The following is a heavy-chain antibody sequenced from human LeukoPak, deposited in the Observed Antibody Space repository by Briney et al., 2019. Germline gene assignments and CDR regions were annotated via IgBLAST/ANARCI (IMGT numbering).Heavy chain of an antibody. CDR3: AKDLRLSVGTSPFDY. CDR1: GFTFSSYS. V-gene: IGHV3-21*04. D-gene: IGHD4-23*01. CDR2: ISSSSSYI. Sequence: GGSLRLSCAASGFTFSSYSMNWVRQAPGKGLEWVSSISSSSSYIYYADSVKGPFTISRDNTKNNLYLQMNSLRADDTALYYCAKDLRLSVGTSPFDYWGQGTLVTVSS. J-gene: IGHJ4*02.